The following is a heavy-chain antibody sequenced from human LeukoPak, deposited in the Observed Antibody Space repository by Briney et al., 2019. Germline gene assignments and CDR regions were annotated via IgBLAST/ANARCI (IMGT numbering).Heavy chain of an antibody. Sequence: LSLTCAVYGGSFSGYYWSWIRQAPGKGLEWVSYISSSGSTIYYADSVKGRFTISRDNAKNSLYLQMNSLRAEDTAVYYCARGAIVGATGWFDPWGQGTLVTVSS. J-gene: IGHJ5*02. CDR3: ARGAIVGATGWFDP. V-gene: IGHV3-11*01. CDR2: ISSSGSTI. CDR1: GGSFSGYY. D-gene: IGHD1-26*01.